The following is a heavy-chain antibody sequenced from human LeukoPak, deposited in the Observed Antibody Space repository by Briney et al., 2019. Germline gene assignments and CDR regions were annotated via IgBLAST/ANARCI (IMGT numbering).Heavy chain of an antibody. D-gene: IGHD5-24*01. V-gene: IGHV3-20*04. CDR3: ARTDGAL. J-gene: IGHJ1*01. CDR2: INWNGGSK. CDR1: GFTFDDHG. Sequence: GGSLRLSCVGSGFTFDDHGLRWVRQGSGKGLEWVAGINWNGGSKGYADSVRGRFTISRDNAQNSLYLEMTSLRVDDTALYYCARTDGALWGQGTLVTVSS.